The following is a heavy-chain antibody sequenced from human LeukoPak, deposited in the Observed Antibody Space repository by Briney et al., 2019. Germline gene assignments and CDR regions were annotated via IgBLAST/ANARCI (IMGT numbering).Heavy chain of an antibody. CDR1: GYTFTSYY. D-gene: IGHD2-2*01. Sequence: ASVKVSCKASGYTFTSYYMHWVRQAPGQGLEWMGIINPSGGSTSHAQKFQGRVTMTRDTSTSTVYMELSSLRSEDTAVYYCARHDLATEFRLRRGFDYWGQGTLVTVSS. CDR3: ARHDLATEFRLRRGFDY. J-gene: IGHJ4*02. CDR2: INPSGGST. V-gene: IGHV1-46*01.